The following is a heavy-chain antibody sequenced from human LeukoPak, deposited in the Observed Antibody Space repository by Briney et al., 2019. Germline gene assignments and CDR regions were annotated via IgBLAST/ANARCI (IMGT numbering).Heavy chain of an antibody. V-gene: IGHV4-34*01. D-gene: IGHD5-18*01. CDR2: INHSGST. Sequence: SETLSLACAAYGVSFSGYYWSWIRQPPGRGLEWIGEINHSGSTNYNPSLKSRVTISVDTSKNQFPLKLSSVTAADTAVYYCARGRYSYGVWGQGTLVTVSS. CDR3: ARGRYSYGV. CDR1: GVSFSGYY. J-gene: IGHJ4*02.